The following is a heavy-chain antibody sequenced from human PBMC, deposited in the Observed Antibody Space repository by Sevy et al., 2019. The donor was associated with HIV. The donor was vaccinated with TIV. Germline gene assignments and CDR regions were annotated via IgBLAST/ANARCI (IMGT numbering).Heavy chain of an antibody. CDR1: GFTFGDYA. V-gene: IGHV3-49*03. Sequence: GGSLRLSCTASGFTFGDYAMSWFRQAPGKGLEWVGFIRSKAYGGTTEYAASVKGRFTISRDDSKSIAYLQMNSLKTEDTAVYYCTRVRYCSSTSCYPRYYYYYMDVWGKRTTVTVSS. J-gene: IGHJ6*03. D-gene: IGHD2-2*01. CDR2: IRSKAYGGTT. CDR3: TRVRYCSSTSCYPRYYYYYMDV.